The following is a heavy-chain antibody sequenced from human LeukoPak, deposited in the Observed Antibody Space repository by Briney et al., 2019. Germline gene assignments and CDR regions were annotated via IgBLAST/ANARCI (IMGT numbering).Heavy chain of an antibody. D-gene: IGHD4-17*01. Sequence: SETLSLTCTVSGASVTSYSWSWIRQPPGKGLEWIGYVYDSGSARYSPSLKSRATISMDTSKNQVSLKLSSVTAADTAVYYCARSLSVTTGGYFDYWGQGTLVTVSS. V-gene: IGHV4-4*08. J-gene: IGHJ4*02. CDR1: GASVTSYS. CDR2: VYDSGSA. CDR3: ARSLSVTTGGYFDY.